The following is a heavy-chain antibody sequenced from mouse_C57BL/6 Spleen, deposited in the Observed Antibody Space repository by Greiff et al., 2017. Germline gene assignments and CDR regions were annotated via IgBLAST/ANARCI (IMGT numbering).Heavy chain of an antibody. CDR3: ARGAHIAVVYFDY. Sequence: QVQLQQSGTELVKPGASVKLSCKASGYTFTSYWMHWVKQRPGHGLEWIGNINPSNGGTNYNEKFKSKATLTVDKSSSTAYMQLSSLTSYDAAVVYCARGAHIAVVYFDYWGKGTTVTVSS. CDR2: INPSNGGT. V-gene: IGHV1-53*01. CDR1: GYTFTSYW. D-gene: IGHD1-1*02. J-gene: IGHJ1*03.